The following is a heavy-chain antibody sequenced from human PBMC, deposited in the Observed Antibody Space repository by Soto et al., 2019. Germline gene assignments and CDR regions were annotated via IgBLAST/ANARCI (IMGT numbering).Heavy chain of an antibody. J-gene: IGHJ6*02. Sequence: GASVKVSCKASGYTFTSYDINWVRQATGQGLEWMGWMNPNSGNTGYAQKFQGRVTMTRNTSISTAYMELSSLRSEDTAVYYCARGKVLLWFGESYNYYYNGMDVWGQGTTVTVSS. CDR1: GYTFTSYD. D-gene: IGHD3-10*01. CDR2: MNPNSGNT. CDR3: ARGKVLLWFGESYNYYYNGMDV. V-gene: IGHV1-8*01.